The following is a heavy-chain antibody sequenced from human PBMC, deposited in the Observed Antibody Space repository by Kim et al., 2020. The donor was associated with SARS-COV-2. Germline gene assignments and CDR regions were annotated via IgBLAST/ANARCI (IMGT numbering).Heavy chain of an antibody. Sequence: GGSLRLSCAASGFTFSSYWMSWVRQAPGKGLEWVANIKQDGSEKYYVDSVKGRFTISRDNAKNSLYLQMNSLRAEDTAVYYCARSIGYSSGWLRGHYYYYGMDVWGQGTTVTVSS. CDR1: GFTFSSYW. CDR3: ARSIGYSSGWLRGHYYYYGMDV. J-gene: IGHJ6*02. D-gene: IGHD6-19*01. V-gene: IGHV3-7*01. CDR2: IKQDGSEK.